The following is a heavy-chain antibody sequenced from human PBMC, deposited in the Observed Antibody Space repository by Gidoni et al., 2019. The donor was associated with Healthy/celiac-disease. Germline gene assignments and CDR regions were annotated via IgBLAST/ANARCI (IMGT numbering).Heavy chain of an antibody. J-gene: IGHJ3*02. CDR2: INHSGST. CDR3: ARGRRVAGDHPPFDI. Sequence: QVQLQQWGAGLLKPSETLSLTCAVYGGSFSGYYWSWIRQPPGKGLEWIGEINHSGSTNYNPSLKSRVTISVDTSKNQFSLKLSSVTAADTAVYYCARGRRVAGDHPPFDIWGQGTMVTVSS. V-gene: IGHV4-34*01. D-gene: IGHD6-19*01. CDR1: GGSFSGYY.